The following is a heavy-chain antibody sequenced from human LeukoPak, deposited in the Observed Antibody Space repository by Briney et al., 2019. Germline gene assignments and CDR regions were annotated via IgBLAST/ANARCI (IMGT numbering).Heavy chain of an antibody. V-gene: IGHV3-21*01. D-gene: IGHD3-10*01. CDR2: IRASSADV. J-gene: IGHJ5*02. CDR3: TAGGGNSDP. Sequence: PGGSLRLSCATSGFAFSGNSMNWVRQAPGKGLEWVSYIRASSADVSYADSVKGRFTISRDNAENSMSLQMNNLRVEDTAVYYCTAGGGNSDPWGQGTLVTVSS. CDR1: GFAFSGNS.